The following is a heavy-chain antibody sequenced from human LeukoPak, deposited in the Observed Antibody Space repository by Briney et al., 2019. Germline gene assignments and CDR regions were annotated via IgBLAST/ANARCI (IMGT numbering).Heavy chain of an antibody. CDR2: IYSGGST. D-gene: IGHD3-16*01. Sequence: PGGSLRLSCAASGFTFSNAWMSWVRQAPGKGLEWVSVIYSGGSTYYADSVKGRFSISRDKSKNALYVQMNTLRAEDTAVYYCARGGGDDAFDIWGQGTMVTVSS. CDR1: GFTFSNAW. V-gene: IGHV3-66*01. CDR3: ARGGGDDAFDI. J-gene: IGHJ3*02.